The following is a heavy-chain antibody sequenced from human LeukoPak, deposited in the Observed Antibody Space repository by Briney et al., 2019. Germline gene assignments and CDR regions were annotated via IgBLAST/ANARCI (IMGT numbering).Heavy chain of an antibody. J-gene: IGHJ4*02. Sequence: GGSLRLSCAASGFTFSSFEMNWVRQAPGKGLEWVSYISTSGSTTYYADSVKGRFTISRDNAKNSLYLQMNSLRAEDTAVYYCARDWNVGYDILTGYPNTDYWGQGTLVTVSS. D-gene: IGHD3-9*01. V-gene: IGHV3-48*03. CDR3: ARDWNVGYDILTGYPNTDY. CDR2: ISTSGSTT. CDR1: GFTFSSFE.